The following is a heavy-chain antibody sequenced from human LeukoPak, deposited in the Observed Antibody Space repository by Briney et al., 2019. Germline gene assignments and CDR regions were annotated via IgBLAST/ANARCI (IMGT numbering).Heavy chain of an antibody. CDR2: IYYSGST. D-gene: IGHD1-26*01. Sequence: PSETLSLTCTVSGGFISGYYWSWIRQPPGKGLEWIGYIYYSGSTNYNPSLKGRVTISVDTSKNQFSLKLNSVTAADTAEYYCARSKWGYAFDIWGQGTMVTVSS. CDR1: GGFISGYY. CDR3: ARSKWGYAFDI. V-gene: IGHV4-59*01. J-gene: IGHJ3*02.